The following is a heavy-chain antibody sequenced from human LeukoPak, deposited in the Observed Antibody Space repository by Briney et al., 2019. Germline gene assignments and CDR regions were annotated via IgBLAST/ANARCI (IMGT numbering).Heavy chain of an antibody. V-gene: IGHV3-30*18. CDR3: AKPPWAGVYQLPLDY. Sequence: PGRSLGLSCVASGFTFSSYGMHWVRQAPGKGLEWVAVISYDGSNKYYADSVKGRFTISRDNSKNTLYLQMNSLRAEDTAVYYCAKPPWAGVYQLPLDYWGQGTLVTVSS. D-gene: IGHD2-2*01. CDR1: GFTFSSYG. CDR2: ISYDGSNK. J-gene: IGHJ4*02.